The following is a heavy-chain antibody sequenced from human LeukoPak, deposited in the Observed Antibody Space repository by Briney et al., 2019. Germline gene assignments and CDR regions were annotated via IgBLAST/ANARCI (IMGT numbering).Heavy chain of an antibody. V-gene: IGHV3-23*01. Sequence: GGSLRLSCAASGFPFSSYAMGWVRQAPRKGLEWVSGTTASSGGTYYADSVKGRFIISRDNSKNTLYLQINRLRAEDTAIYFCAKIRFYYDSSFDYWYFDLWGRGTLVTVSS. J-gene: IGHJ2*01. CDR1: GFPFSSYA. CDR2: TTASSGGT. CDR3: AKIRFYYDSSFDYWYFDL. D-gene: IGHD3-22*01.